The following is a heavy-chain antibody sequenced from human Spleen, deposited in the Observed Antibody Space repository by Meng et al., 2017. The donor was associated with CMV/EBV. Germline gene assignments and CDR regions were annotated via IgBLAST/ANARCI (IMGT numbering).Heavy chain of an antibody. J-gene: IGHJ6*02. Sequence: GSLRLSCTVSDGSISSSSYYWGWIRQPPGRGLEWIGSIHNSGKTYTNPSLKSRVTISVDTSKNQFSLKLSTVAAADTAVYYCARDGMDVWGQGTTVTVSS. CDR2: IHNSGKT. V-gene: IGHV4-39*07. CDR1: DGSISSSSYY. CDR3: ARDGMDV.